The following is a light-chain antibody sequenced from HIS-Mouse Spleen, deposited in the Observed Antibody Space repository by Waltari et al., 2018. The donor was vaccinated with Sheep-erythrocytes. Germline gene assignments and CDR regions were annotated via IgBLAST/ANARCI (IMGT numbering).Light chain of an antibody. CDR2: EGS. J-gene: IGLJ3*02. CDR1: SRDVGSYNL. Sequence: QSALTQPASVSGSPGQSITISCTGTSRDVGSYNLVSWYQQHPGKPPQLMIYEGSKRAAGVFNRFSGSKSGNTASLTISGLQAEDEADYYCCSYAGSSTPWVFGGGTKLTVL. V-gene: IGLV2-23*01. CDR3: CSYAGSSTPWV.